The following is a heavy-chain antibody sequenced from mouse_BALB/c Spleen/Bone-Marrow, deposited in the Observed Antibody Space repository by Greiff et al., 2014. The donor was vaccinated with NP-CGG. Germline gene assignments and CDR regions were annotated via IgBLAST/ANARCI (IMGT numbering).Heavy chain of an antibody. Sequence: EVHLVESGGGLVQPGGSLRLSCATSGFTFSDFYMEWVRQPPGKGLEWIAASRNKANDYTTEYSASVKGRFIVSRDTSQSILYLQMNALRAEDTAIYYCARDYYGSSYWYFDVWGAGTTVTVSS. D-gene: IGHD1-1*01. CDR2: SRNKANDYTT. CDR1: GFTFSDFY. J-gene: IGHJ1*01. V-gene: IGHV7-1*02. CDR3: ARDYYGSSYWYFDV.